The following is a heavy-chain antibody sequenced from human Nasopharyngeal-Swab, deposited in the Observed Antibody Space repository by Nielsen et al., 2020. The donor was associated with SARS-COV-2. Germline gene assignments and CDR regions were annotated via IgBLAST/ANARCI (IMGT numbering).Heavy chain of an antibody. CDR2: ISSSSSYI. CDR3: AKDHESDSRGWYSGGVFDY. Sequence: WIRQPPGKGLEWVSSISSSSSYIYYADSVKGRFTISRDNAKNSLYLQMNSLRAEDTAVYYCAKDHESDSRGWYSGGVFDYWGQGTLVTVSS. D-gene: IGHD6-19*01. J-gene: IGHJ4*02. V-gene: IGHV3-21*04.